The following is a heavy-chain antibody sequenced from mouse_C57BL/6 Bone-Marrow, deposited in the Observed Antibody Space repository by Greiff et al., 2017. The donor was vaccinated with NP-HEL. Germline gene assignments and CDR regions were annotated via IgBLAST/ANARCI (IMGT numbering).Heavy chain of an antibody. Sequence: QVQLQQSGPELVKPGASVKISCKASGYAFSSSWMNWVKQRPGKGLERIGRIYPGDGDTNYNGKFKGKATLTADKSSSTAYMQLSSLTSEDSAVYFCALWRDYWGQGTSVTVSS. CDR3: ALWRDY. CDR2: IYPGDGDT. V-gene: IGHV1-82*01. J-gene: IGHJ4*01. CDR1: GYAFSSSW. D-gene: IGHD1-1*02.